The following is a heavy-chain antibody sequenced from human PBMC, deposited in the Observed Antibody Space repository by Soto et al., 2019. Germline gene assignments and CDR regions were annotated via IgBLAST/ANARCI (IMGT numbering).Heavy chain of an antibody. J-gene: IGHJ4*02. CDR1: GFTFSSYW. Sequence: GGSLRLSCAASGFTFSSYWMSWVRQAPGKGLEWVANIKQDGSEKYYVDSVKGRFTISRDNAKNSLYLQMNSLRAEDTAVYYCARSDPEGVWFGELPRFDYWGQGTLVTVSS. D-gene: IGHD3-10*01. V-gene: IGHV3-7*01. CDR2: IKQDGSEK. CDR3: ARSDPEGVWFGELPRFDY.